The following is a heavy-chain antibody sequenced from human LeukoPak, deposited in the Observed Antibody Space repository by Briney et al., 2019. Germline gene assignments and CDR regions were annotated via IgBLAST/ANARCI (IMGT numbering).Heavy chain of an antibody. D-gene: IGHD6-19*01. J-gene: IGHJ1*01. CDR3: ARDTYRQWLTQGGYFQH. CDR1: GFTFNTYS. V-gene: IGHV3-30*03. Sequence: GGSLRLSCAASGFTFNTYSMSWVRQAPGKGLEWVAVISYDGSNKYYADSVKGRFTISRDNSKNTLYLQMNSLRDEDTAVYYCARDTYRQWLTQGGYFQHWGQGTLVTVSS. CDR2: ISYDGSNK.